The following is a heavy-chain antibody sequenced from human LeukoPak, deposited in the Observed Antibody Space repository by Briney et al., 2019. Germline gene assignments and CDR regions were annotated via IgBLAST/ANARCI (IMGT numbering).Heavy chain of an antibody. CDR2: IIGSGGST. Sequence: TGGSLRLSCAASGFTFSSYAMSWVRQAPGKGLEWLSAIIGSGGSTYYADSVKGRFTISRDNSKNPLYLQMNSRRAEDTAVYYCASLGIVVVTAMYFDYWGQGTLVTVSS. J-gene: IGHJ4*02. CDR1: GFTFSSYA. D-gene: IGHD2-21*02. V-gene: IGHV3-23*01. CDR3: ASLGIVVVTAMYFDY.